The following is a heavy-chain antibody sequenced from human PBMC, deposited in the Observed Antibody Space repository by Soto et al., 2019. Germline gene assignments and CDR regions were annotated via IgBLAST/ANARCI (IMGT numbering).Heavy chain of an antibody. CDR2: IDASDSYT. V-gene: IGHV5-10-1*01. CDR1: GYSFTSYW. CDR3: ARQGLAAVNYYYGMDV. J-gene: IGHJ6*02. Sequence: GESLKISCKGSGYSFTSYWISWVRQMPGKGLEWMGRIDASDSYTNYSPCFQGHVTISADKSIITAYLQLSSLKASDTAMYYCARQGLAAVNYYYGMDVWGQGTTVTVSS. D-gene: IGHD6-13*01.